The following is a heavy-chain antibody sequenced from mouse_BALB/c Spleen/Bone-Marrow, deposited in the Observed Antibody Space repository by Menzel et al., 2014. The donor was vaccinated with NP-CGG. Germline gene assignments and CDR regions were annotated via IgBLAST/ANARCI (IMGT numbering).Heavy chain of an antibody. V-gene: IGHV4-1*02. CDR2: INPDSSTI. CDR3: ARPVNRDDPPAY. Sequence: EVHLVESGGGLVQPGGSLKLSCAASGFDFSSYWMSWVRPAPGKGLEWIGEINPDSSTINYTPSLKDEFIISRDNAKNTQYRQMSKVRSEDTALYYCARPVNRDDPPAYWGQGTTLTVSS. CDR1: GFDFSSYW. D-gene: IGHD2-14*01. J-gene: IGHJ2*01.